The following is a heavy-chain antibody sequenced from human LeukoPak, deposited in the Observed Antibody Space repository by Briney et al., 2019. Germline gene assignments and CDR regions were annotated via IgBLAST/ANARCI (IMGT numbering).Heavy chain of an antibody. D-gene: IGHD5-24*01. J-gene: IGHJ4*02. V-gene: IGHV4-4*07. Sequence: PSETLSLTCTVSRGSTSTYYWSWIRQPAGKGLEWIGRIYPSGNTNFNPSLMSRVTISIDRSRNQFSLKLNSVTAADTAVYYCARGRRWLQFLFDYWGQGTPVTVSS. CDR2: IYPSGNT. CDR3: ARGRRWLQFLFDY. CDR1: RGSTSTYY.